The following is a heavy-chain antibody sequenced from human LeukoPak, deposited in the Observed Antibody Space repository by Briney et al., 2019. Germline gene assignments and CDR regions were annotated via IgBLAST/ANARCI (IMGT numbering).Heavy chain of an antibody. CDR3: AKDTMGYDILTGYYPKGPDY. V-gene: IGHV3-23*01. Sequence: PGGSLRLSCAASGFTFSSYAMSWVRQAPGKGLEWVSAISGSGGSTYYADSVKGRFTISRDNSKNTLYLQMNSLRAEDPAVYYCAKDTMGYDILTGYYPKGPDYWGQGTLVTVSS. D-gene: IGHD3-9*01. CDR1: GFTFSSYA. J-gene: IGHJ4*02. CDR2: ISGSGGST.